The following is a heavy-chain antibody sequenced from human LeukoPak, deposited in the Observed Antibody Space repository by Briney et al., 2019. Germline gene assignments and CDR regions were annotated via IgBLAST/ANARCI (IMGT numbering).Heavy chain of an antibody. D-gene: IGHD2-21*01. Sequence: GASVKVSCKASGYTFTNYYMHWVRQAPGQGLEWMGIINPSGGSTNYAQKFQGRVTMTRDTSTSTVYMGLSSLRYEDTAVYYCARDESISILWWWGQGTLVTVSS. CDR2: INPSGGST. V-gene: IGHV1-46*01. CDR3: ARDESISILWW. J-gene: IGHJ1*01. CDR1: GYTFTNYY.